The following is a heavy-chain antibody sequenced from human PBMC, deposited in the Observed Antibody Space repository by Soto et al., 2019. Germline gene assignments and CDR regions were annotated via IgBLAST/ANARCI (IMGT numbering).Heavy chain of an antibody. CDR3: ASQHYYDSSGYYVGY. CDR1: GGSITSGGYC. CDR2: IYYSGST. J-gene: IGHJ4*02. V-gene: IGHV4-30-2*03. D-gene: IGHD3-22*01. Sequence: SETLSLTCTVSGGSITSGGYCWTWIRQHPVKGLEWMGHIYYSGSTSYNPSLKTRVTISVDTSKNQFSLKLSSVTAADTAVYYCASQHYYDSSGYYVGYWGQGTLVTVSS.